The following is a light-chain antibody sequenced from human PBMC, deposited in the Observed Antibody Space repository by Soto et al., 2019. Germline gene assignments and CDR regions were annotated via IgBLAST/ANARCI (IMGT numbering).Light chain of an antibody. V-gene: IGKV3-15*01. CDR2: DTS. CDR3: QQYVNSPYT. J-gene: IGKJ2*01. Sequence: EIVMTQSPATLSVSPGERATLSCRASQSVNNKLNWYQQKPGQAPGLLIYDTSTRATGVPARFSGSGSGTEFTLTISSLQSEDFAVYYCQQYVNSPYTFGQGTKLEIK. CDR1: QSVNNK.